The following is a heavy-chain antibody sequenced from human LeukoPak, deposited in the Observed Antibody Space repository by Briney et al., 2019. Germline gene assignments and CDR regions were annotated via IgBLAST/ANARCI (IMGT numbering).Heavy chain of an antibody. J-gene: IGHJ3*02. CDR2: ISSSGSTI. V-gene: IGHV3-48*03. Sequence: GGSLRLSCAASGFTFSSYEMNWVRQAPGKGLEWVSYISSSGSTIYYADSVKGRFTISRDNAKNSLYLQMNSLRAEDTAVYYCATMVRGVSGAFDIWGQGTMVTVSS. CDR1: GFTFSSYE. CDR3: ATMVRGVSGAFDI. D-gene: IGHD3-10*01.